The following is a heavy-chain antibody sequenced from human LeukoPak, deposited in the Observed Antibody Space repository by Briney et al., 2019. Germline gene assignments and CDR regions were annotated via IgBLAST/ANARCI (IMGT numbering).Heavy chain of an antibody. V-gene: IGHV3-53*01. Sequence: PGVSLRLSCAASGITVSSKYMSWVRQAPGKGLEWVSVMQSGGSTYYADSVKGRFTISRDNSKNTLYLQMNSLRVEDTAVYYCARDGGAGWYFDLWGRGTLVTVSS. CDR3: ARDGGAGWYFDL. D-gene: IGHD3-16*01. CDR2: MQSGGST. CDR1: GITVSSKY. J-gene: IGHJ2*01.